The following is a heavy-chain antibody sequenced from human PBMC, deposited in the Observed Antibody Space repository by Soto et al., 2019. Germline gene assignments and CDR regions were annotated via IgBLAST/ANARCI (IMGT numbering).Heavy chain of an antibody. Sequence: QVQLVESGGGLVKPGGSLKLSCAASGFTFSDYYMSWIRQAPGKGLEWGSYITTSGAAIYYADSVKGRFTISRDNAKNALYLQMNSLRAEDTAVYYCARYISALQDWGQGTLVTVSS. CDR1: GFTFSDYY. D-gene: IGHD6-25*01. CDR3: ARYISALQD. CDR2: ITTSGAAI. V-gene: IGHV3-11*01. J-gene: IGHJ4*02.